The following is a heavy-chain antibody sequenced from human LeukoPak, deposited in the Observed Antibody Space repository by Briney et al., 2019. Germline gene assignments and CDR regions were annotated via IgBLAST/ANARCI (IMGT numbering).Heavy chain of an antibody. V-gene: IGHV4-61*02. CDR3: ARGSYSLAFDI. CDR2: LYPGGST. CDR1: GASISGGSYY. J-gene: IGHJ3*02. Sequence: SETLSLTCTVSGASISGGSYYWSWIRQPAGKGLEWIGRLYPGGSTNYNPSLKSRVTISVDTSKNQFSLKLSSVTAADTAVYYCARGSYSLAFDIWGQGTMVTVSS. D-gene: IGHD1-26*01.